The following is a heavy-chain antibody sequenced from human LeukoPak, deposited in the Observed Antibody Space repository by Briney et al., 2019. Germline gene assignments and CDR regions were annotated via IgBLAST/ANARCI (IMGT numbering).Heavy chain of an antibody. V-gene: IGHV3-30-3*01. D-gene: IGHD6-25*01. Sequence: GGSLRLSCAASGFTFSYYAIHWVRQAPGKGLEWVAVISYDGSNEYYADSVKGRFTISRDNSKNTLFLQMNSLRAEDTAVYYCAKAARILHWYFDLWGRGTLVTVSS. CDR1: GFTFSYYA. J-gene: IGHJ2*01. CDR2: ISYDGSNE. CDR3: AKAARILHWYFDL.